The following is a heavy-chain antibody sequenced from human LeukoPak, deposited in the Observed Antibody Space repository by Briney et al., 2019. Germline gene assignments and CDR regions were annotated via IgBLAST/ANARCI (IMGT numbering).Heavy chain of an antibody. CDR1: GGSFSGYY. J-gene: IGHJ4*02. CDR3: ARRVLRSAADY. CDR2: INHSGST. V-gene: IGHV4-34*01. Sequence: PSETLSLTCAVYGGSFSGYYWSWIRQPPGKGLEWIGEINHSGSTNYNPSLKSRVTISVDTSKNQFSLKLSSVTAADTAVYYCARRVLRSAADYWGRGTLVTVSS. D-gene: IGHD3-3*01.